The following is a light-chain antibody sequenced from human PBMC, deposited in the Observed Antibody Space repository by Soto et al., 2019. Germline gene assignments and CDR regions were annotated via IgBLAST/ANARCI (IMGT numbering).Light chain of an antibody. CDR2: KAS. V-gene: IGKV1-5*03. CDR1: QSISSW. CDR3: LQYSSHSWT. Sequence: DIQMTQSPSTLSASVGDRVTITCRASQSISSWLAWYQQKPGKAPKLLIYKASSLESGVPSRFSGSGSGTEFTLTISSLQPDDFATYYCLQYSSHSWTVGQGTKVDIK. J-gene: IGKJ1*01.